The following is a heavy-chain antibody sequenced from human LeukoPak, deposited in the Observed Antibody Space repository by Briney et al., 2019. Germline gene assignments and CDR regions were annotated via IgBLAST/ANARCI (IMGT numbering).Heavy chain of an antibody. CDR2: ISSSDTTI. Sequence: GGSLRLSCAASGFTFSSYEMTWVRQAPGTGLEWVSNISSSDTTIHYADSVKGRFTISRDNARNSLYLQMNSLRAEDTAVYYCARSRRDNYYYYYGMDVWGQGTTVTVSS. J-gene: IGHJ6*02. V-gene: IGHV3-48*03. CDR3: ARSRRDNYYYYYGMDV. CDR1: GFTFSSYE. D-gene: IGHD5-24*01.